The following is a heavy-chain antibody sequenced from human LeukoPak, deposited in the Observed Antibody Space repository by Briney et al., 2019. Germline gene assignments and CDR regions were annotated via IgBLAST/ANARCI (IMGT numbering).Heavy chain of an antibody. J-gene: IGHJ4*02. V-gene: IGHV3-49*04. CDR3: TRVRRSPYYDFWSGYLSD. CDR2: IRSKAYGGTT. CDR1: GGYISSYY. D-gene: IGHD3-3*01. Sequence: LSLTCTVSGGYISSYYWSWVRQAPGKGLEWVGFIRSKAYGGTTEFAASVKGRFTISRDDSKSIAYLQMNSLKTEDTAVYYCTRVRRSPYYDFWSGYLSDWGQGTLVTVSS.